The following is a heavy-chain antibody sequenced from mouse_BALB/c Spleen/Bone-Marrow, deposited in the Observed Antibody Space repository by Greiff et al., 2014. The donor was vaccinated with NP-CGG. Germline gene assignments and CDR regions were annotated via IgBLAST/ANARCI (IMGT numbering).Heavy chain of an antibody. Sequence: QVQLQQSGMALFDRRASVKLSCKASGYTFTSYDINWVRQRPEQGLEWIGWIFPGDGRTKYNEKFKGKATLTTDKSSSTAYMQLGRMKSEDCAVYCCARGDEDWGQGTLVTVSA. CDR3: ARGDED. CDR2: IFPGDGRT. J-gene: IGHJ3*01. CDR1: GYTFTSYD. V-gene: IGHV1-85*01.